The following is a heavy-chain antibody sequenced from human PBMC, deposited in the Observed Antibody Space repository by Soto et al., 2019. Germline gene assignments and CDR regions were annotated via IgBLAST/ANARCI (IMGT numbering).Heavy chain of an antibody. Sequence: GGSLRLSCTASGFTFNTYAMNWVRQAPGKGLEWVSTIGGSGDSTYYADSVKGRFTISRDNSKNTLYLQMNSLRAEDTAVYYCAKQPGHFYMDVWGKGTTVTVSS. CDR1: GFTFNTYA. V-gene: IGHV3-23*01. CDR3: AKQPGHFYMDV. J-gene: IGHJ6*03. CDR2: IGGSGDST.